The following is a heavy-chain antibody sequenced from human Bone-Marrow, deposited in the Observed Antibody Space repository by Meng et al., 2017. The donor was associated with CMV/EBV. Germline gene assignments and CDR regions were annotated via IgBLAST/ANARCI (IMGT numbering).Heavy chain of an antibody. CDR1: GFTFSDYY. V-gene: IGHV3-11*04. J-gene: IGHJ3*02. CDR2: ISSSGSTI. Sequence: GGSLRLSCAASGFTFSDYYMSWIRQAPGKGLEWVSYISSSGSTIYYADSVKGRFTISRDNTNNTLYLQMNGLRAEDTAVYYCAREPGRGAFDIWGQGTMVTVSS. D-gene: IGHD3-10*01. CDR3: AREPGRGAFDI.